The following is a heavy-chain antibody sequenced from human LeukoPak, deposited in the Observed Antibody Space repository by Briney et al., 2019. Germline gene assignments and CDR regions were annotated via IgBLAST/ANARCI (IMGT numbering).Heavy chain of an antibody. Sequence: PGGSLRLSCAASGFTFSSYAISWVRQARGKGLEWVSAISGSGGSTYYADSVKGRFTISRDNSKNTLYLQVNSLSADDTALYYCAKDGYGGDSEYYYYYGMDVWGQGTTVTVSS. CDR1: GFTFSSYA. V-gene: IGHV3-23*01. CDR3: AKDGYGGDSEYYYYYGMDV. D-gene: IGHD4-23*01. CDR2: ISGSGGST. J-gene: IGHJ6*02.